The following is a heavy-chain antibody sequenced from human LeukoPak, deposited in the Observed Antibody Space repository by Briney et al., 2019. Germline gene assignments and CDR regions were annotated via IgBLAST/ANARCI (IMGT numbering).Heavy chain of an antibody. CDR2: IYYSGST. CDR3: ARQCMTTVTILFDY. D-gene: IGHD4-17*01. CDR1: GGSISSGGYY. J-gene: IGHJ4*02. V-gene: IGHV4-31*03. Sequence: SETLSLTCTVSGGSISSGGYYWSWIRHHPGKGLEWIGYIYYSGSTYYNPSLKSRVTISVDTSKNQFSLKLSSVTAADTAVYYCARQCMTTVTILFDYWGQGTLVTVSS.